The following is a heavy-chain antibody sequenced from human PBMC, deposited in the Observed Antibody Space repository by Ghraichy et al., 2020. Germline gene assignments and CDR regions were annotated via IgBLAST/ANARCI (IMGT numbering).Heavy chain of an antibody. J-gene: IGHJ4*02. CDR3: ARDLGGGWYFYY. CDR1: GFIFSGYW. D-gene: IGHD6-19*01. CDR2: IKKEGSAK. V-gene: IGHV3-7*01. Sequence: GGSLRLSCAASGFIFSGYWMSWVRQAPGKGPEWVANIKKEGSAKYYVDSVKGRFTISRDNAKNSLYLQMNSLRAEDTAVYYCARDLGGGWYFYYWGQAALVTVSS.